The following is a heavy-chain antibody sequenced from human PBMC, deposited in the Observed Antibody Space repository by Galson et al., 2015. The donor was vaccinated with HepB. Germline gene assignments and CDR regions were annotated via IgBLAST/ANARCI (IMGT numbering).Heavy chain of an antibody. D-gene: IGHD3-10*01. CDR2: INAGNGNT. CDR3: ARLVVRGVYFDY. Sequence: SVKVSCKASGYTFTSYAMHWVRQAPGQRLEWMGWINAGNGNTKYSQKFQGRVTITRDTSASTAYMELSSLRSEDTAAYYCARLVVRGVYFDYWGQGTLVTVSS. J-gene: IGHJ4*02. CDR1: GYTFTSYA. V-gene: IGHV1-3*01.